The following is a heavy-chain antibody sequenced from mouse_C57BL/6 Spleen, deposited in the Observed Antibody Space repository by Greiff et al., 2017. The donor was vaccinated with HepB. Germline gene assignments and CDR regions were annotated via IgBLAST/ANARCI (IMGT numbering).Heavy chain of an antibody. D-gene: IGHD2-3*01. CDR2: IYPRSGNT. V-gene: IGHV1-81*01. CDR1: GYTFTSYG. J-gene: IGHJ4*01. Sequence: VKLQESGAELARPGASVKLSCKASGYTFTSYGISWVKQRTGQGLEWIGEIYPRSGNTYYNEKFKGKATLTADKSSSTAYMELRSLTSEDSAVYFCARGNDGYYGPYYAMDYWGQGTSVTVSS. CDR3: ARGNDGYYGPYYAMDY.